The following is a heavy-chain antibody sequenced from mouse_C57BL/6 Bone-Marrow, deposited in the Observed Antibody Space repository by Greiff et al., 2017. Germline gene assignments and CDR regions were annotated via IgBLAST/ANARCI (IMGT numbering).Heavy chain of an antibody. J-gene: IGHJ2*01. Sequence: EVKLVESGGDLVKPGGSLTLSCAASGFTFSSYGMSWVRQTPDKRLEWVATISSGGSYTYYPDSVKGRFPISRDNAKNTLYLQMSSLKSEDTAMYYCARVDCYWYYFDYWGQGTTLTVSS. CDR1: GFTFSSYG. D-gene: IGHD2-3*01. CDR2: ISSGGSYT. CDR3: ARVDCYWYYFDY. V-gene: IGHV5-6*01.